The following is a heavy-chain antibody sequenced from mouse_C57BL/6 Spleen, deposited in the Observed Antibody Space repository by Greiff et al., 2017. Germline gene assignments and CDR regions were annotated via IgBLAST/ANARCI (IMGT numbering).Heavy chain of an antibody. CDR2: IYPGDGDT. CDR1: GYAFSSYW. D-gene: IGHD2-12*01. J-gene: IGHJ1*03. CDR3: ARWAYYSFSWYFDV. V-gene: IGHV1-80*01. Sequence: VKLMESGAELVKPGASVKISCKASGYAFSSYWMNWVKQRPGKGLEWIGQIYPGDGDTNYNGKFKGKATLTADKSSSTAYMQLSSLTSEDSAVYFCARWAYYSFSWYFDVWGTGTTVTVSS.